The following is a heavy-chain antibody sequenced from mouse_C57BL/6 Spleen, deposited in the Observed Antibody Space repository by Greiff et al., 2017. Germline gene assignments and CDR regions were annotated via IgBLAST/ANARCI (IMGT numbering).Heavy chain of an antibody. CDR3: ARSGADYPFDY. CDR1: GYAFSSYW. Sequence: QVQLQQSGAELVKPGASVKISCKASGYAFSSYWMNWVKQRPGKGLEWIGQIYPGDGDTNYNGKFKGKATLTADKTSSTAYMQLSSLTSEDSAVDFCARSGADYPFDYWGQGTTLTVSS. J-gene: IGHJ2*01. D-gene: IGHD2-4*01. CDR2: IYPGDGDT. V-gene: IGHV1-80*01.